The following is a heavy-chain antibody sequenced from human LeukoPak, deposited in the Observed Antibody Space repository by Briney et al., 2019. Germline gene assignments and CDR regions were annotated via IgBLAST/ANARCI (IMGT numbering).Heavy chain of an antibody. D-gene: IGHD3-22*01. CDR1: GYSICSGYY. CDR2: VYHSGSP. Sequence: SETLSLTCTVSGYSICSGYYWGWIRQSPGRGLEWIGTVYHSGSPYYNPSLKSRVTMSVDTSKNQFSLKLKSVTAADTAVYVCARTSGYYLDTFDIWGQGTMVTVSP. J-gene: IGHJ3*02. V-gene: IGHV4-38-2*02. CDR3: ARTSGYYLDTFDI.